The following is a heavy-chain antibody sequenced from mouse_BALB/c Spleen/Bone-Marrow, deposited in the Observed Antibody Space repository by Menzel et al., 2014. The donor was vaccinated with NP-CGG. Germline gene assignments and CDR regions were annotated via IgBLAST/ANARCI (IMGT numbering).Heavy chain of an antibody. CDR2: IYPGSGST. V-gene: IGHV1S22*01. CDR3: TREDYRYDWFAY. D-gene: IGHD2-14*01. J-gene: IGHJ3*01. CDR1: GYTFTSYW. Sequence: LQQSGSELVRPGASVKLSCKASGYTFTSYWMHWVKQRHGQGLEWIGNIYPGSGSTNYDETFKSKVTLTVDTSSRTAYMHHSSQTCEDAAVYYCTREDYRYDWFAYWGQGTLVTVSA.